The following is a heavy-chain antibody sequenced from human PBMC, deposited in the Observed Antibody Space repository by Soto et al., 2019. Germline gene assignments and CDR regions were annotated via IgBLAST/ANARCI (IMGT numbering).Heavy chain of an antibody. D-gene: IGHD2-21*01. V-gene: IGHV4-4*02. CDR3: ARGTYWFDR. J-gene: IGHJ5*02. CDR2: IYQSGAT. CDR1: GDSITNNNW. Sequence: QVQLQESGPGLVKPSGTLSLTCAISGDSITNNNWWSWVRQPPGKGLEWMGEIYQSGATTYSPSLKSRVTMSVDTSKNQFSRRLSSVTAADTAVYYGARGTYWFDRWGQGTLVTVSS.